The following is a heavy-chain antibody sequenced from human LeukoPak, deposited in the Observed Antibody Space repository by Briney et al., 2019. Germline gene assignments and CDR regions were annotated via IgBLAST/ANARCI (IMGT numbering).Heavy chain of an antibody. CDR1: GFTFSSYS. Sequence: GGSLRLSCAASGFTFSSYSMNWVRQVPWKGLEWVSSISSSSSYIYYADSVKGRFTISRDNAKNSLYLQMNSLRAEDTAVYYCARDLYGSGTRGDYWGQGTLVTVSS. CDR3: ARDLYGSGTRGDY. J-gene: IGHJ4*02. CDR2: ISSSSSYI. V-gene: IGHV3-21*01. D-gene: IGHD3-10*01.